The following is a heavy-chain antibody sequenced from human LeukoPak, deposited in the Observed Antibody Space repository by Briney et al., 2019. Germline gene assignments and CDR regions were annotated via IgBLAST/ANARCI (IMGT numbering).Heavy chain of an antibody. Sequence: PGGSLRLSCAASGFTFSSYAMSWVRQAPGKGLERVSAISGSGGSTYYADSVKGRFTISRDNSKNTLYLQMNSLRAEDTAVYYCAKLGGSGSYYRGPVDYWGQGTLVTVSS. V-gene: IGHV3-23*01. D-gene: IGHD3-10*01. CDR1: GFTFSSYA. J-gene: IGHJ4*02. CDR3: AKLGGSGSYYRGPVDY. CDR2: ISGSGGST.